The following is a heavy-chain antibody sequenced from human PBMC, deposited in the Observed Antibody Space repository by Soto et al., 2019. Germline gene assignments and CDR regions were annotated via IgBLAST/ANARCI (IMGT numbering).Heavy chain of an antibody. Sequence: LKISCLCSGYSFPSYWLSWVRQMPGQGLEWMGRIDPSDSYTNYSPTFQGHVTISADNSISTAYLQWSSLKASDTAMYYCARRETAFKSSGSYYNPSYYYGMDVWGQGTTVTVSS. V-gene: IGHV5-10-1*01. J-gene: IGHJ6*02. CDR1: GYSFPSYW. CDR3: ARRETAFKSSGSYYNPSYYYGMDV. D-gene: IGHD3-10*01. CDR2: IDPSDSYT.